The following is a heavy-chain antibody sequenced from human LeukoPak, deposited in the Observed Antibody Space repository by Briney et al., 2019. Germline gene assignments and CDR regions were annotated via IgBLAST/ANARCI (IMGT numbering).Heavy chain of an antibody. CDR1: GYSISSTYY. Sequence: PSETLSLTCNVSGYSISSTYYGAWIRQPPGKGLEWIATISHSGNTYYTPSLESRLTISLDTSKKHFSLRLSSVTAADTAVYYCARVNAPVATFDYWGLGTLVAVSS. J-gene: IGHJ4*02. CDR3: ARVNAPVATFDY. V-gene: IGHV4-38-2*02. D-gene: IGHD1-1*01. CDR2: ISHSGNT.